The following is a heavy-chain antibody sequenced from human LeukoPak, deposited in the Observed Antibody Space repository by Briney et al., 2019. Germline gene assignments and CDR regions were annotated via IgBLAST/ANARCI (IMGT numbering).Heavy chain of an antibody. CDR1: GYTFTVYY. J-gene: IGHJ4*02. CDR2: INPNSGGT. CDR3: ARDPPGIAAAGSDY. D-gene: IGHD6-13*01. V-gene: IGHV1-2*02. Sequence: ASVKLSCKASGYTFTVYYMHWVRQAPGQGLEWMGWINPNSGGTNYAQKFQGRVTMARDTSISTAYMELSRLRSDDTAVYYCARDPPGIAAAGSDYWGQGTLVTVSS.